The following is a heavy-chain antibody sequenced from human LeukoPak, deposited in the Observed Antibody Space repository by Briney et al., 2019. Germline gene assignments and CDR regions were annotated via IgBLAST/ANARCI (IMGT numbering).Heavy chain of an antibody. D-gene: IGHD6-13*01. CDR3: AGSFSLAAAGTWFDY. J-gene: IGHJ4*02. V-gene: IGHV3-11*04. CDR2: ISSSGSTI. Sequence: GGSLRLSCAASGFTFGDYYMSWIRQAPGKGLEWVSYISSSGSTIYYADSVKGRFTISRDNAKNSLYLQMNSLRAEDTAVYYCAGSFSLAAAGTWFDYWGQGTLVTVSS. CDR1: GFTFGDYY.